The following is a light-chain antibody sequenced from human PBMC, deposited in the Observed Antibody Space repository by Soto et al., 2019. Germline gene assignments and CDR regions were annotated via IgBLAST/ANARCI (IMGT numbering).Light chain of an antibody. CDR2: SNN. CDR3: AAWDDSLNGVV. CDR1: SSNIGSNT. Sequence: QSVLNQPPSASGTPGQRVTISCSGSSSNIGSNTVNWYQQLPGTAPKLIYSNNQRPSGVPDRFSGSKSGTSASLAISGLRSEDEADYYCAAWDDSLNGVVFGGGTKLTVL. J-gene: IGLJ2*01. V-gene: IGLV1-44*01.